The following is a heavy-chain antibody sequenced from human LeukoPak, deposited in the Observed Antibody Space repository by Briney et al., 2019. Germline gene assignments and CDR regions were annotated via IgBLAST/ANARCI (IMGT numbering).Heavy chain of an antibody. J-gene: IGHJ6*02. CDR3: AREDPQTKVPEGMDI. CDR1: GGSISHYY. V-gene: IGHV4-59*01. D-gene: IGHD4/OR15-4a*01. CDR2: IYYSGTT. Sequence: PSETLSLTCTVSGGSISHYYWSWIRQPPGKGLEWIGYIYYSGTTNYNPSLKSRVTISVDTSKNQFSLKLNSVTAADTAVYYCAREDPQTKVPEGMDIWGQGTTVTASS.